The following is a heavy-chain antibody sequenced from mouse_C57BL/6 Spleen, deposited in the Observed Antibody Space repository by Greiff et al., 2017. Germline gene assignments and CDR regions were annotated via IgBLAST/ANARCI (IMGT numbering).Heavy chain of an antibody. CDR2: ISNLAYSI. Sequence: EVKLVESGGGLVQPGGSLKLSCAASGFTFSDYGMAWVRQAPRKGPEWVAFISNLAYSIYYADTVTGRFTISRENAKNTLYLEMSSLRSEDTAMYYCARLGSYWYFDVWGTGTTVTVSS. J-gene: IGHJ1*03. D-gene: IGHD1-1*01. CDR3: ARLGSYWYFDV. V-gene: IGHV5-15*01. CDR1: GFTFSDYG.